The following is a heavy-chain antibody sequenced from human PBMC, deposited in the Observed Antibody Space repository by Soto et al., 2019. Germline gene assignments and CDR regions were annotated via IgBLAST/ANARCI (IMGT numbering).Heavy chain of an antibody. D-gene: IGHD4-17*01. Sequence: ASVKVSCKASGYTFVNYGFSWVRQAPGQGLEWMGWISPYNGNTHYAETFQGRVTMTTDTSTSTAFMELGTLTSDDTAVYYCARVPIPALGDSNKYYGLDPWGQGTLVTVSS. CDR2: ISPYNGNT. J-gene: IGHJ5*02. CDR1: GYTFVNYG. V-gene: IGHV1-18*04. CDR3: ARVPIPALGDSNKYYGLDP.